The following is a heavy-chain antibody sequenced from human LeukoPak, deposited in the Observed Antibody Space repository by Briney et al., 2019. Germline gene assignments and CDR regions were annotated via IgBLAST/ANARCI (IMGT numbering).Heavy chain of an antibody. CDR3: ARARGSYPSGGGLDAFDI. CDR1: GYTFTSYY. D-gene: IGHD1-26*01. J-gene: IGHJ3*02. V-gene: IGHV1-46*01. Sequence: GASVKVSCKASGYTFTSYYMHWVRQAPGQGLEWMGIINPSGGSTSYAQKFQGRITMTRDTSTSTVYMELSSLRSEDTAVYYCARARGSYPSGGGLDAFDIWGQGTMVTVSS. CDR2: INPSGGST.